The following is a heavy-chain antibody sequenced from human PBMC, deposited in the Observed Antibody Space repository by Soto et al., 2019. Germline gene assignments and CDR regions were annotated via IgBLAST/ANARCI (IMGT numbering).Heavy chain of an antibody. D-gene: IGHD6-13*01. CDR2: ISAYNGNT. J-gene: IGHJ5*02. V-gene: IGHV1-18*01. Sequence: QVQLVQSGAEVKKPGASVKVSCKASGYTFTSYGISWVRQAPGQGLEWMGWISAYNGNTNYAQKLQGRVTMTTDTSTSKAYMELRSLRSDDTAVYYCSGHSSRWNFRWNNWFDPWGQGTLVTVSS. CDR3: SGHSSRWNFRWNNWFDP. CDR1: GYTFTSYG.